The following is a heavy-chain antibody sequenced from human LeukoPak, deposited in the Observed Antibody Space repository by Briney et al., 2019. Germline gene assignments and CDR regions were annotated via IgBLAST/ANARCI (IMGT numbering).Heavy chain of an antibody. CDR1: GGSVSSGSYY. J-gene: IGHJ4*02. D-gene: IGHD3-22*01. CDR2: IYYSGST. V-gene: IGHV4-61*01. CDR3: ARARSSGYSVREYYFDY. Sequence: PSETLSLTCTVSGGSVSSGSYYWSWIRQPPGKGLEWIGYIYYSGSTNYNPSLKSRVTISVDTSKNQFSLKLSSVTAADTAVYYCARARSSGYSVREYYFDYWGQGTLVTVSS.